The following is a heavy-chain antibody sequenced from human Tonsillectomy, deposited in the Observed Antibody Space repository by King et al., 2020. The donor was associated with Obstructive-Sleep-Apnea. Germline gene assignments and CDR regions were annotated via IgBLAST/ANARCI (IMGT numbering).Heavy chain of an antibody. CDR2: ITGSGVRA. Sequence: QRVEEGGDGGKTGGDRRRSGTASGTTFTYYGLSWVRQAPGKGLEWVSGITGSGVRAVYAGSVKGRCTISRDDSKNTLYLQMNTLRAEDTAVYYCAKDFRTGRVGSTRFASWGQGTLVTVSS. J-gene: IGHJ4*02. D-gene: IGHD3-10*01. CDR3: AKDFRTGRVGSTRFAS. CDR1: GTTFTYYG. V-gene: IGHV3-23*04.